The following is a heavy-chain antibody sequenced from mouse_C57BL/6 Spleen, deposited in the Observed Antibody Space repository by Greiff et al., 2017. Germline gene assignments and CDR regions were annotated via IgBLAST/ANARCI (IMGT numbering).Heavy chain of an antibody. Sequence: VQLQESGAELVKPGASVKISCKASGYAFSSYWMNWVKQRPGKGLEWIGQIYPGDGDTNYNGKFKGKATLTADKSSSTAYMQLSSLTSEDSAVYFCARQGTDYFDYWGQGTTLTVAS. J-gene: IGHJ2*01. V-gene: IGHV1-80*01. CDR3: ARQGTDYFDY. CDR1: GYAFSSYW. D-gene: IGHD3-3*01. CDR2: IYPGDGDT.